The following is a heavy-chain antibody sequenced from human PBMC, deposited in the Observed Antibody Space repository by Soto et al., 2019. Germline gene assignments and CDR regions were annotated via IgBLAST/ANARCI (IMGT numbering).Heavy chain of an antibody. V-gene: IGHV3-64D*06. Sequence: GGSLRLSCSASGFTFSEYSMHWVRQAPGKGLQYVSTISSDGDITYYADSVKGRFTISRDNSKNTLYLQMNSLRPEDTAVYYCVKVSTFYDILTGYYSTNFFDPWGQGTLVTV. CDR3: VKVSTFYDILTGYYSTNFFDP. CDR2: ISSDGDIT. D-gene: IGHD3-9*01. J-gene: IGHJ5*02. CDR1: GFTFSEYS.